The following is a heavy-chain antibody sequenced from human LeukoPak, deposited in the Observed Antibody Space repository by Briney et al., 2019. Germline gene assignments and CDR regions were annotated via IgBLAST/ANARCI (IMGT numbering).Heavy chain of an antibody. D-gene: IGHD2-2*01. CDR3: ARDVVVVPAAIHYGMDV. CDR1: GGSFSDYF. CDR2: INHSGRT. J-gene: IGHJ6*02. Sequence: SETLSLTCAVYGGSFSDYFWGWIRQPPGKGLEWVGEINHSGRTYYNPSLKSRVTISVDTSKNQFSLNLSSVTAADTAVYYCARDVVVVPAAIHYGMDVWGQGTTVTVSS. V-gene: IGHV4-34*01.